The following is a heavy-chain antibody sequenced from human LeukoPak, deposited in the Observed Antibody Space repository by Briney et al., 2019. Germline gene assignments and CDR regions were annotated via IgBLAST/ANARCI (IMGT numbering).Heavy chain of an antibody. CDR1: GYTFTSFG. CDR3: AMGASGYYYGMDV. Sequence: ASVKVSCKASGYTFTSFGISWVRQAPGQGLAWMGWISAYNGNTNYAQNLQGRVSMTTDTSTSAAYMELSSLRSDDTAVYYCAMGASGYYYGMDVWGQGTTVTVSS. J-gene: IGHJ6*02. V-gene: IGHV1-18*01. CDR2: ISAYNGNT. D-gene: IGHD3-10*01.